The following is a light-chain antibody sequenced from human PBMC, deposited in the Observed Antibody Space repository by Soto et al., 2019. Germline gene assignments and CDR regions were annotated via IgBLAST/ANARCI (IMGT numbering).Light chain of an antibody. CDR3: HQYNNWTPWT. CDR1: QSVSSN. Sequence: SASTLSLSPGARATLSCRASQSVSSNLAWYQQKPGQAPRLLIYDASTRATGIPARFSGSGSGTEFTLTISSLQSEDFAVYYCHQYNNWTPWTFGQGTKLDIK. V-gene: IGKV3-15*01. CDR2: DAS. J-gene: IGKJ1*01.